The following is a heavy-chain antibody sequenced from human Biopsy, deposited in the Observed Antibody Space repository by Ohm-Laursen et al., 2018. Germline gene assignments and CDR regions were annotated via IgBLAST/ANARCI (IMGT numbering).Heavy chain of an antibody. J-gene: IGHJ4*02. V-gene: IGHV1-69*01. CDR3: ARNPLNGHKHFDY. D-gene: IGHD2-8*01. Sequence: SAAKVSCKASGGTFTNYAISWVRQAPGHGLEWMGGIIPIFGTANYAQKFKGRVTITADESTSTAYMELSSLRSDDTAVYYCARNPLNGHKHFDYWGQGSLVTVSS. CDR2: IIPIFGTA. CDR1: GGTFTNYA.